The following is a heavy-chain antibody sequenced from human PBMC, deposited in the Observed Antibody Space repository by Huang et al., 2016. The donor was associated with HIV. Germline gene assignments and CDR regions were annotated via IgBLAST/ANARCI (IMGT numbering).Heavy chain of an antibody. CDR1: GGSISTYY. CDR2: FYTRGNT. D-gene: IGHD2-2*01. CDR3: ARENEFCGSTNCHHYYYGLDV. V-gene: IGHV4-4*07. Sequence: QVQLQESGPGLVKPSETLSLTCTVSGGSISTYYWSWIRQSAGRGLEWIGRFYTRGNTNYNPSLRSRVTMAVDTSKNQFSLSLTAVTAADTAVYYCARENEFCGSTNCHHYYYGLDVWGQGTTVTVSS. J-gene: IGHJ6*02.